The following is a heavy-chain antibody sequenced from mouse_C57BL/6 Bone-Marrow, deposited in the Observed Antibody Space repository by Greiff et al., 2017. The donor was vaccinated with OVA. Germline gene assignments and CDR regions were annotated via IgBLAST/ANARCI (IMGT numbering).Heavy chain of an antibody. D-gene: IGHD1-1*01. J-gene: IGHJ1*03. CDR3: VRHGGYYYGSEGYFDV. CDR1: GFSFNTYA. Sequence: EVQLQESGGGLVQPKGSLKLSCAASGFSFNTYAMNWVRQAPGKGLEWVARIRSKSNNYATYYADSVKDRFTISRDDSESMLYLQMNNLKTEDTAMYYCVRHGGYYYGSEGYFDVWGTGTTVTVSS. CDR2: IRSKSNNYAT. V-gene: IGHV10-1*01.